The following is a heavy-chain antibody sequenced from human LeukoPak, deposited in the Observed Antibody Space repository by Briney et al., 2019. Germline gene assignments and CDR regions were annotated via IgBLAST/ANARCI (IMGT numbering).Heavy chain of an antibody. D-gene: IGHD6-13*01. CDR3: ARVHRRSIAAAGTLWFDP. V-gene: IGHV4-34*01. CDR2: INHSGST. J-gene: IGHJ5*02. Sequence: SETLSLTCAVYGGSFSGYYWSWVRQPPGKGLEWIGGINHSGSTNYNPSLKSRVTISVDTSKNQFSLKLSSVTAADTAVYYCARVHRRSIAAAGTLWFDPWGQGTLVTVSS. CDR1: GGSFSGYY.